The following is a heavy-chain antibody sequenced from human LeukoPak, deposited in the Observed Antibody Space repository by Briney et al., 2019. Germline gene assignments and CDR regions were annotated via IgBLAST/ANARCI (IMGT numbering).Heavy chain of an antibody. CDR1: GGSISSGSYY. V-gene: IGHV4-61*02. CDR2: IYTSGST. Sequence: PSETLSLTCTVSGGSISSGSYYWSWIRQPAGKGLEWIGRIYTSGSTNYNPSLKSRVTISVDTSKNQFSLKLSSVTAADTAVYYCARGGGWLQLRAFDNWGQGTMVTVSS. CDR3: ARGGGWLQLRAFDN. D-gene: IGHD5-24*01. J-gene: IGHJ3*02.